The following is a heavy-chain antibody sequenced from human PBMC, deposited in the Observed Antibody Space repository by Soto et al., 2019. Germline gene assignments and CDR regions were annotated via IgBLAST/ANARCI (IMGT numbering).Heavy chain of an antibody. J-gene: IGHJ6*02. CDR3: GRHISNFRYYDYAMDF. CDR2: IYPGDSDT. Sequence: PGASLKISCKGSGNTITDYRIGWRRQLPGKLVERMRIIYPGDSDTRYSPSFQGHVTITVDKSTSTAYLQWNTMKDSDTAMCYCGRHISNFRYYDYAMDFWGQGTTVTVSS. V-gene: IGHV5-51*01. D-gene: IGHD4-4*01. CDR1: GNTITDYR.